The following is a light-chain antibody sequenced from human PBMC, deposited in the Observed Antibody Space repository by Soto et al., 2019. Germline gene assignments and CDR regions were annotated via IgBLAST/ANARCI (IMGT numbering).Light chain of an antibody. V-gene: IGLV2-11*01. CDR1: SSDVGALKY. CDR2: DVT. Sequence: QSALTQPRSVSGSPGQSVTISCTGASSDVGALKYVSWYQHHPDKAPKVMIYDVTNRPSGVPDRFSGSKSGNTASLTISGPEAEDEADYYSCSYAGTYVFGTGTKLTVL. J-gene: IGLJ1*01. CDR3: CSYAGTYV.